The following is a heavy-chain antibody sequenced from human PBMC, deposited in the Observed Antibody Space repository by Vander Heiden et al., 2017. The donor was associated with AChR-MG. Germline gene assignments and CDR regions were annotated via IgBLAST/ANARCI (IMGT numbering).Heavy chain of an antibody. Sequence: EVQLVESGGGLVKPGGSLSLSCAASGFTVSSYSMNWVRQAPGKGLEWVSSISSSSSYIYYADSVKGRFTMSRDNAKNSLYLQMNSLRAEDTAVYYCARGMSNRGGILGWGDGTLVTVSS. J-gene: IGHJ4*01. CDR1: GFTVSSYS. D-gene: IGHD3-16*01. V-gene: IGHV3-21*01. CDR2: ISSSSSYI. CDR3: ARGMSNRGGILG.